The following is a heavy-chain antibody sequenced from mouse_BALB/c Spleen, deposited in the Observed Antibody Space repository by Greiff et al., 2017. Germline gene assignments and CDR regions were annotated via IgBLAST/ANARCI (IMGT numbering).Heavy chain of an antibody. Sequence: EVKLVESGGGLVQPGGSLKLSCAASGFTFSSYGMSWVRQTPDKRLELVATINSNGGSTYYPDSVKGRFTISRDNAKNTLYLQMSSLKSEDTAMYYCARDRQLGLRTAYWGQGTLVTVSA. D-gene: IGHD3-1*01. CDR3: ARDRQLGLRTAY. CDR1: GFTFSSYG. V-gene: IGHV5-6-3*01. J-gene: IGHJ3*01. CDR2: INSNGGST.